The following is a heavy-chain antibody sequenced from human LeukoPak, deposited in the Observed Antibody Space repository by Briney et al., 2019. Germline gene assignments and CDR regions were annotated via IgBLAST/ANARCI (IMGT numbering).Heavy chain of an antibody. J-gene: IGHJ4*02. CDR1: GYTFTSYY. V-gene: IGHV1-46*01. D-gene: IGHD4-11*01. CDR3: AREGTVTTMPFDY. Sequence: ASVKVSCKASGYTFTSYYMHWVRQAPGQGLEWMGIISPSGGSTGYAQKFQGRVTMTRDTSTSTVYMELSSLRSEDTAVYYCAREGTVTTMPFDYWGQGTLVTVSS. CDR2: ISPSGGST.